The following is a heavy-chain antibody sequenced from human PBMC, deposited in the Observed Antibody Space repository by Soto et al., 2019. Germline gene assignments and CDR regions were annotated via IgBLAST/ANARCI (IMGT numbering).Heavy chain of an antibody. D-gene: IGHD4-17*01. CDR1: GASISSSSYY. V-gene: IGHV4-39*01. Sequence: QLQLQESGPGLVKPSETLSLTCTVSGASISSSSYYWGWIRQPPGKGLEWIGHIYYSGSTYYNPSLKSRVTISVDTSKNQLSLKLSSVTASDTAVYYCARVYAENWFDPWGQGTLVTVSS. CDR3: ARVYAENWFDP. CDR2: IYYSGST. J-gene: IGHJ5*02.